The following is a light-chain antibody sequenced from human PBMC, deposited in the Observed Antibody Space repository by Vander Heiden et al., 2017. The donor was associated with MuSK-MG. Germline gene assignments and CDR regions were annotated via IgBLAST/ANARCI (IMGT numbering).Light chain of an antibody. CDR2: DAS. CDR1: QSVSNY. J-gene: IGKJ2*01. V-gene: IGKV3-11*01. CDR3: QQRSYWPRA. Sequence: EIVFTQSPATLSLSPGERATLSCRASQSVSNYLAWYQQKPGQAPRLLIYDASKRATGIPARFSGSGSGTDFTLTISSLEPEDFAVYYCQQRSYWPRAFGQGTKLEIK.